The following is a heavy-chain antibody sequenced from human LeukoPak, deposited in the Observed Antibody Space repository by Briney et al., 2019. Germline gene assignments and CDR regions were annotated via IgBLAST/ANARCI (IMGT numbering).Heavy chain of an antibody. CDR1: GFTVSSNS. Sequence: PGGSLRLSCAASGFTVSSNSMSWVRQAPGKGLEWVSFIYSDNTHYSDSVKGRFTISRDNSKNTLYLQMNSLRAEDTAVYYCAKDVRTKRPPPEGFDYWGQGTLVTVSS. CDR2: IYSDNT. V-gene: IGHV3-53*01. J-gene: IGHJ4*02. D-gene: IGHD1-14*01. CDR3: AKDVRTKRPPPEGFDY.